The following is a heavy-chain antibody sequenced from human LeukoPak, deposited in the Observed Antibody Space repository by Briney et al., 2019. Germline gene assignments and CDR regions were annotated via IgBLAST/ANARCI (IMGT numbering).Heavy chain of an antibody. Sequence: GGSLRLSCAASGFTFSSYGMHWVRQAPGKGLEWVAVISYDGINKYYTGSVKGRFTISRDNSKNTLYLQMNSLRAEDTAVYFCAKGAGVHGAFDIWGQGTMVTVSS. V-gene: IGHV3-30*18. CDR3: AKGAGVHGAFDI. J-gene: IGHJ3*02. D-gene: IGHD6-19*01. CDR1: GFTFSSYG. CDR2: ISYDGINK.